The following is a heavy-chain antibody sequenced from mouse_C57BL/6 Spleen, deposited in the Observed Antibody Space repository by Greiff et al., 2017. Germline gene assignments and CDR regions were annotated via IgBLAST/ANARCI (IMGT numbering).Heavy chain of an antibody. CDR1: GYTFTNYG. CDR3: ARMGATAGNYYAMDD. CDR2: IYPRSGNT. J-gene: IGHJ4*01. D-gene: IGHD3-1*01. Sequence: QVQLQQSGAELARPGASVKLSCTASGYTFTNYGISWVKQRPGQGLEWIGEIYPRSGNTYYKEKFKGKATLTADKSSSTAYMELRSLTSEDAAVYCCARMGATAGNYYAMDDWGQGTSVTVSS. V-gene: IGHV1-81*01.